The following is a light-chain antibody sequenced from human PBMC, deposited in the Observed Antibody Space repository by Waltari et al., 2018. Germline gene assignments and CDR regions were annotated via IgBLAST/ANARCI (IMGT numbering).Light chain of an antibody. CDR2: ERS. V-gene: IGLV2-23*01. CDR3: CSYTAGSTWV. J-gene: IGLJ3*02. CDR1: SSDVWSYNL. Sequence: QSALTQPASVSGSPGPSITISCTGTSSDVWSYNLVPLYQQHPANAPKLMISERSKRPSGVSNRFSGSKSGNTASLTISGLQAEDEADYYCCSYTAGSTWVFGGGTKLTVL.